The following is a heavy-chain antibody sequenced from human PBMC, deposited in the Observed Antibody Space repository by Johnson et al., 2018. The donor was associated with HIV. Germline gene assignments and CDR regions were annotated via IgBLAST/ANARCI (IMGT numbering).Heavy chain of an antibody. CDR1: RFTFSSYA. Sequence: QVQVVESGGGVVQPGRSLRLSCAASRFTFSSYAMHWVRQAPGKGLEWVAVILYDGSKKYYADSVKGRFTISRDNSKNTLYLQMNSLRAEDTAVYYCARDSGYEDHDGFDIWGQGTMVTVSS. V-gene: IGHV3-30*04. CDR2: ILYDGSKK. D-gene: IGHD5-12*01. J-gene: IGHJ3*02. CDR3: ARDSGYEDHDGFDI.